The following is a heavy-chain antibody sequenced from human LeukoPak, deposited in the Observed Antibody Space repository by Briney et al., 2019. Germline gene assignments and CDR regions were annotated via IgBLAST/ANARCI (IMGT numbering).Heavy chain of an antibody. V-gene: IGHV3-23*01. J-gene: IGHJ4*02. CDR1: GLTFSSYW. D-gene: IGHD3-16*01. Sequence: GGSLRLSCAVSGLTFSSYWMSWVRQAPGKGLEWVSAISGSGDSTYYADSVKGRFTISRDNSKNTLYLQMNSLRAEDTAVYNCAKKLRGTYSFDCWGQGTLVTVSS. CDR2: ISGSGDST. CDR3: AKKLRGTYSFDC.